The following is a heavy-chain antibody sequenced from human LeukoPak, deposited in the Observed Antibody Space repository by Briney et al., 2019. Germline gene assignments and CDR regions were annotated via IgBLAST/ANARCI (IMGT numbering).Heavy chain of an antibody. CDR1: GYTFTGYY. V-gene: IGHV1-2*02. CDR3: ARGRWLHRNFDY. CDR2: INPNSGGT. Sequence: ASVKVSCKASGYTFTGYYMHWMRQAPGQGLEWMGWINPNSGGTNYAQKFQGRVTMTRDTSISTAYMELSRLRSDDTAVYYCARGRWLHRNFDYWGQGTLVTVSS. J-gene: IGHJ4*02. D-gene: IGHD5-24*01.